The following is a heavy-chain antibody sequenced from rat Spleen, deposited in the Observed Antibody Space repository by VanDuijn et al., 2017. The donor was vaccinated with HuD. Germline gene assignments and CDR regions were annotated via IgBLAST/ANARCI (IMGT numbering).Heavy chain of an antibody. CDR1: GFTFSDYN. D-gene: IGHD5-1*01. V-gene: IGHV5-7*01. Sequence: EVRLVESGGGLVRPGRSLKLSCAASGFTFSDYNMAWVRQAPKKGLEWVATISYDGSSTYYRDSVKGRFTISRDNAKSTLYLQLNSLRSEDTATYYCTRERNWAFDYWGQGVMVTVSS. CDR2: ISYDGSST. J-gene: IGHJ2*01. CDR3: TRERNWAFDY.